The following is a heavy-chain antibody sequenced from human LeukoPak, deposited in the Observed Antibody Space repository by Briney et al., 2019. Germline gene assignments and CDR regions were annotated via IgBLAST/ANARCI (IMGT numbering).Heavy chain of an antibody. D-gene: IGHD3-10*01. Sequence: GASVKVSCKASGYTFTGYYMHWVRQAPGQGLEWMGWINPNSGGTNYAQKFQGRVTMTRDTSISTAYMELSSLRSEDTAVYYCARGRGYGYYGSGSYYNVENNWFDPWGQGTLVTVSS. CDR3: ARGRGYGYYGSGSYYNVENNWFDP. V-gene: IGHV1-2*02. CDR2: INPNSGGT. J-gene: IGHJ5*02. CDR1: GYTFTGYY.